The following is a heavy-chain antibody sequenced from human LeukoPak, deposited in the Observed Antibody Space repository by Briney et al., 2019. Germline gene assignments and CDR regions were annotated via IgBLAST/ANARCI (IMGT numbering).Heavy chain of an antibody. CDR3: ARVGSPYSGTYTFDY. J-gene: IGHJ4*02. CDR1: GFTFSSYS. Sequence: GSLRLSCAASGFTFSSYSMNWVRQAPGKGLEWVSSISSSSTYICYADSVKGRFTISRDNSRNTAYLQMNNLRTEDTAVYFCARVGSPYSGTYTFDYWGQGTLVTVSS. V-gene: IGHV3-21*01. CDR2: ISSSSTYI. D-gene: IGHD1-26*01.